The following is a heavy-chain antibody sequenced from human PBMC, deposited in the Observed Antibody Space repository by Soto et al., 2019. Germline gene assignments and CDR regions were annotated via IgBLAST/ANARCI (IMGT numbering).Heavy chain of an antibody. J-gene: IGHJ5*02. V-gene: IGHV1-8*01. CDR3: ARAKYDFWSGYSFAGWFDP. D-gene: IGHD3-3*01. Sequence: QVQLVQSGAEVKKPGASVKVSCKASGYTFTSYDINWVRQATGQGLEWMGWMNPNSGNTGYAQKFQGRVTMTRNTSISTAYMELRSLRSEDTAVYYCARAKYDFWSGYSFAGWFDPWGQGTLVTVSS. CDR1: GYTFTSYD. CDR2: MNPNSGNT.